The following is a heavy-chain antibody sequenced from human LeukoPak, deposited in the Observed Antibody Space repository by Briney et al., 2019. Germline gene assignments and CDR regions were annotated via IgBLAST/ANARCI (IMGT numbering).Heavy chain of an antibody. D-gene: IGHD3-22*01. V-gene: IGHV3-7*03. CDR3: GKLNYGSSGYMDY. J-gene: IGHJ4*02. CDR1: GFTFSSYW. CDR2: IKQDGSEK. Sequence: GGSLRLSCAASGFTFSSYWMSWVRQAPGKGLEWVANIKQDGSEKYYVDSVKGRFTISRDNSKNTLYLQMNSLRAEDTAVYYCGKLNYGSSGYMDYWGQGTLVTVSS.